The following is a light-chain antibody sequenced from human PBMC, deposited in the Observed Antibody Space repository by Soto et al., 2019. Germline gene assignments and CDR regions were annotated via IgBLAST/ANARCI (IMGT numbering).Light chain of an antibody. Sequence: DIQMTQSPSSLSASVGDRVTITCQASQDINTYLVWFQQKPGKAPKLLIYDASNLETGVPSRFSRGGSATNFTFTISSLQPEDTATYYCQQYDNLPLTFGGGTKVEIK. CDR2: DAS. J-gene: IGKJ4*01. V-gene: IGKV1-33*01. CDR1: QDINTY. CDR3: QQYDNLPLT.